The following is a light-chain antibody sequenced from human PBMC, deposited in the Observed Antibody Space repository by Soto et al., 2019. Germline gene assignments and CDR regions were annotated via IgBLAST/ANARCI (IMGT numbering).Light chain of an antibody. CDR1: QSLVNTY. Sequence: EVVLTQSPGSLSLSPGDRATLSCWASQSLVNTYVAWYQQNAGQAPRLLIYDASTRATGIPDRFSGSGSGTDFTLSISRLEPEDFAVYYCQSYGSSRTFGHGTKVDI. CDR2: DAS. V-gene: IGKV3-20*01. J-gene: IGKJ1*01. CDR3: QSYGSSRT.